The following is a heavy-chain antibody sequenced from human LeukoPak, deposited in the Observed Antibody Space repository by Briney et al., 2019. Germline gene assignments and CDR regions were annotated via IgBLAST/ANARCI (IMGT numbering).Heavy chain of an antibody. J-gene: IGHJ5*02. CDR3: AKGIPGEWPANNWFDP. Sequence: GGSLRLSCAASGFTFSSYAMSWVRQAPGKGLEWVSAISGSGGSTYYADSVKGRFTISRDNSKNTLYLQMNSLRAEDTAVYYCAKGIPGEWPANNWFDPWGQGTLVTVSS. CDR1: GFTFSSYA. D-gene: IGHD3-16*01. V-gene: IGHV3-23*01. CDR2: ISGSGGST.